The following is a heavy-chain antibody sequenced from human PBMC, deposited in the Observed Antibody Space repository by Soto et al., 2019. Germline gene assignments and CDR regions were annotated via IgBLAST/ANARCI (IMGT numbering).Heavy chain of an antibody. J-gene: IGHJ4*02. V-gene: IGHV3-23*01. D-gene: IGHD7-27*01. CDR3: AKEVSLGSTVDLGY. CDR2: ISGSGGST. CDR1: GFTFSIFA. Sequence: HPGGSLRLSCAASGFTFSIFAMSCVRQSPGKGLEWVSTISGSGGSTYYADAVKGRFTISRDNSMGTLYLQMKSLRVEDTAIYYCAKEVSLGSTVDLGYWGQGALVTVSS.